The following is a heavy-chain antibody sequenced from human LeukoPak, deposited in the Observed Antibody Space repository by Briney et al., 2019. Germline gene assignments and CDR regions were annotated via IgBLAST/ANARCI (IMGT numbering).Heavy chain of an antibody. Sequence: SVKVSCKSSVGTFTSYAISWVRQAPGQGLEWMGRIIPILGIANYAQKFQGRVTITADKSTSTAYMELSSLRSEDTAVYYCAISSGWYLWGQGTPVTVSS. J-gene: IGHJ4*02. D-gene: IGHD6-19*01. CDR3: AISSGWYL. V-gene: IGHV1-69*04. CDR2: IIPILGIA. CDR1: VGTFTSYA.